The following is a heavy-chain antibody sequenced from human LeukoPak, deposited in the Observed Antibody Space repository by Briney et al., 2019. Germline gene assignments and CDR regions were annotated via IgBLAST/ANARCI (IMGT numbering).Heavy chain of an antibody. J-gene: IGHJ4*02. V-gene: IGHV4-38-2*01. Sequence: PSETLSLTCAVSGFSISSTCFWGWIRQTPGKGLEWIGNIYHSGATYYNPSHKSRLTISIDTSKNQFSLSLSSVTAADTAVYYCARVLKAGGYYYSSNDYYYFDSWGQGTLVTVSS. D-gene: IGHD3-22*01. CDR3: ARVLKAGGYYYSSNDYYYFDS. CDR1: GFSISSTCF. CDR2: IYHSGAT.